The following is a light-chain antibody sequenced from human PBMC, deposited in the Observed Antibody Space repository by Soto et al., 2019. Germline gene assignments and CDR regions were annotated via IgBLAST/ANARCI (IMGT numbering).Light chain of an antibody. V-gene: IGLV2-11*01. Sequence: QSALTQPRSVSGSPGQSVTISCTGTSSDVGGYNYVSWYQQHPGKAPKVMIYDVNKRPSGVPDRFSGSKSGNTASLTISGLQADDEADYYCCSYAGSYSVVFGGGTKVTVL. J-gene: IGLJ2*01. CDR1: SSDVGGYNY. CDR3: CSYAGSYSVV. CDR2: DVN.